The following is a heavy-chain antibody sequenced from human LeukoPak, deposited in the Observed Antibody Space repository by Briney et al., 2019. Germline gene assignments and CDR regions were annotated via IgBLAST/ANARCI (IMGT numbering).Heavy chain of an antibody. CDR3: AREDYGEQNFDY. Sequence: SQTLSLTCTVSGGSISSGSYYWSWIRQPAGKGLEWIGRIYTSGSTNYNPSLKSRVTISVDTSKNQFSLKLSSVTAADTAVYYCAREDYGEQNFDYWGQGTLVTVSS. CDR1: GGSISSGSYY. CDR2: IYTSGST. V-gene: IGHV4-61*02. D-gene: IGHD4-17*01. J-gene: IGHJ4*02.